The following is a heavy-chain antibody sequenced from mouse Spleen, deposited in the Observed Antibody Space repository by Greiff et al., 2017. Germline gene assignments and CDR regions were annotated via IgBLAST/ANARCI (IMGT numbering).Heavy chain of an antibody. D-gene: IGHD1-1*01. V-gene: IGHV1-64*01. J-gene: IGHJ2*01. CDR1: GYIFTNYW. CDR2: IHPNTGST. Sequence: VQLQQPGAELVKPGASVKLSCKASGYIFTNYWMHWVKQRPGQGLEWIGMIHPNTGSTNYNEKFKNKATLTVDKSSSTAYMQLSSLTSEDSAVFYCARSRGSSVYFDYWGQGTTLTVSS. CDR3: ARSRGSSVYFDY.